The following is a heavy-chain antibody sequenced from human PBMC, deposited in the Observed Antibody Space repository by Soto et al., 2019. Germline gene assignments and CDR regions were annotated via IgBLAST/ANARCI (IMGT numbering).Heavy chain of an antibody. D-gene: IGHD3-10*01. J-gene: IGHJ3*02. CDR2: ISSSSNTM. Sequence: GGSLRLSCAASGFAFSSYSMNWVRQAPGKGLEWVSYISSSSNTMYYADSVKGRFTISRDNAKNSPYLQMNSLRAEDTAVYYCASPPPLLWFGERSAIDAFDIWGQGTMVTVSS. CDR3: ASPPPLLWFGERSAIDAFDI. CDR1: GFAFSSYS. V-gene: IGHV3-48*01.